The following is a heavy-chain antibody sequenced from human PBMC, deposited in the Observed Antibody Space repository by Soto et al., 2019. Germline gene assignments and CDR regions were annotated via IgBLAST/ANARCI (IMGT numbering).Heavy chain of an antibody. V-gene: IGHV3-74*01. CDR3: GRVGTGYYYKDV. CDR1: GFTFSSYW. J-gene: IGHJ6*03. Sequence: EVQLVESGGGLVQPGGSLRLSCAASGFTFSSYWMHWVRQAPGKGLVWVSRINSDGRITTYADSVKGRFTVSRDNAKNTLYLEMNSLRPEDTAVYYCGRVGTGYYYKDVWGKGTTVTVSS. D-gene: IGHD1-1*01. CDR2: INSDGRIT.